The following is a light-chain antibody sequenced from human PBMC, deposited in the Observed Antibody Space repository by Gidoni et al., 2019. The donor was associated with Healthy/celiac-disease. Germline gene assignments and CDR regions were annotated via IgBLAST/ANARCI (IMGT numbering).Light chain of an antibody. V-gene: IGKV3-11*01. CDR1: QSVSSY. CDR2: DAS. Sequence: DTVLTQPPATLSLSPGARATLSCRASQSVSSYLAWYQQKPGQAPRLLIYDASNRATGIPARFSGSGSGTDFTLTISSLEPEDFAVYYCQQRSNWPITFGQGTRLEIK. J-gene: IGKJ5*01. CDR3: QQRSNWPIT.